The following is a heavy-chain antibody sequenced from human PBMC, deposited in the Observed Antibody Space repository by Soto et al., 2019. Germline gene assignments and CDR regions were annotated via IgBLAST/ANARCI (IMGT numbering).Heavy chain of an antibody. CDR1: GFSFSAYY. D-gene: IGHD2-8*01. V-gene: IGHV3-11*01. J-gene: IGHJ6*02. CDR3: ARENGHPGHNYAMDA. CDR2: ISFNGDVT. Sequence: PGGSLRLSCAASGFSFSAYYMSWIRQAPGKGLEWVSYISFNGDVTRYSDSVEGRFTVSRDNAKKSLYLQMNSLRVEDTAVYYCARENGHPGHNYAMDAWGQGTTVTVSS.